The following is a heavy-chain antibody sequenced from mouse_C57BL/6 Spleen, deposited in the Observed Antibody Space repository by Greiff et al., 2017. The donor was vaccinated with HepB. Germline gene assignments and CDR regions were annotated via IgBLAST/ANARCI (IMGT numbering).Heavy chain of an antibody. CDR3: ARSTDPESAMDY. CDR1: GYTFTSYW. J-gene: IGHJ4*01. CDR2: IHPNSGST. Sequence: QVQLQQPGAELVKPGASVKLSCKASGYTFTSYWMHWVKQRPGQGLEWIGMIHPNSGSTNYNEKFKSKATLTVDKSSSTAYMQLSSLTSEDSAVYYCARSTDPESAMDYWGQGTSVTVSS. V-gene: IGHV1-64*01.